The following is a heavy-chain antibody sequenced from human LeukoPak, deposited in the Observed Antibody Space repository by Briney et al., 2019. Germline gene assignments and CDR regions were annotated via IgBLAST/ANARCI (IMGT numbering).Heavy chain of an antibody. V-gene: IGHV4-4*07. CDR2: IYSTGST. Sequence: SETLSLTCTVSGGSISSFYWSWIRQPAGKGLEWIGRIYSTGSTNYNPSLESRVTISVDTSKNQFSLKLSSVTAADTAVYYCARHESRYFDYWGQGTLVTVSS. D-gene: IGHD3-9*01. J-gene: IGHJ4*02. CDR1: GGSISSFY. CDR3: ARHESRYFDY.